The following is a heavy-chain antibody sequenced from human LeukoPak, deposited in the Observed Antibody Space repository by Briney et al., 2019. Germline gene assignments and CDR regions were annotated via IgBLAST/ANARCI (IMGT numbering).Heavy chain of an antibody. CDR3: ARGYYYDSTGYNPFDY. D-gene: IGHD3-22*01. V-gene: IGHV3-48*03. CDR1: GFTFSSYE. Sequence: GGSLRLSCAASGFTFSSYEMNWVRQAPGKGLEWVSYIGSSGSTMYYADSVKGRFTISRDNGKNSLYLQMNSLRAEDTAVYYCARGYYYDSTGYNPFDYWGQGTLVAVSS. J-gene: IGHJ4*02. CDR2: IGSSGSTM.